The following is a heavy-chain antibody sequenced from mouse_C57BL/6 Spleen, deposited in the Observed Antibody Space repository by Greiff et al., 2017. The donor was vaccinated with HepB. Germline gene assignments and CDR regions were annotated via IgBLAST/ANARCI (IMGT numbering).Heavy chain of an antibody. Sequence: EVKLVESGGGLVQPKGSLKLSCAASGFSFNTYAMNWVRQAPGKGLEWVARIRSKSNNYATYYADSVKDRFTISRDDSESMLYLQMNNLKTEDTAMYYCVRGRGYYWDWYFDVWGTGTTVTVSS. CDR1: GFSFNTYA. D-gene: IGHD1-1*01. V-gene: IGHV10-1*01. CDR2: IRSKSNNYAT. J-gene: IGHJ1*03. CDR3: VRGRGYYWDWYFDV.